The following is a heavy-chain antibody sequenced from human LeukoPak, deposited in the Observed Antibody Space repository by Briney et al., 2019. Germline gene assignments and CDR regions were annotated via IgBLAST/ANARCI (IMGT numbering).Heavy chain of an antibody. CDR2: IYASGTT. V-gene: IGHV4-4*07. CDR3: ARSRTRICGHNACYVDLQAR. Sequence: SETLSLTCTVSVGSISNFYWTWIRQPAGKGLEWIGRIYASGTTNYNPSLKSRVTISVDKSKNQFSLKLTSVTAADTAVYYCARSRTRICGHNACYVDLQARWGQGTLVTVSS. J-gene: IGHJ4*02. D-gene: IGHD2-2*01. CDR1: VGSISNFY.